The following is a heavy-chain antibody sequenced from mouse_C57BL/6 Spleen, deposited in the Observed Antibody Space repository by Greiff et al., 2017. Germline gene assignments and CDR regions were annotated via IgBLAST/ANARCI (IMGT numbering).Heavy chain of an antibody. CDR3: ARDRGGNYSFDY. CDR2: ISDGGSYT. V-gene: IGHV5-4*01. Sequence: EVKLMESGGGLVKPGGSLKLSCAASGFTFSSYAMSWVRQTPEKRLEWVATISDGGSYTYYPDNVKGRFTISRDNAKNNLYLQMSHLKSEDTAMYYCARDRGGNYSFDYWGQGTTLTVSS. CDR1: GFTFSSYA. D-gene: IGHD2-1*01. J-gene: IGHJ2*01.